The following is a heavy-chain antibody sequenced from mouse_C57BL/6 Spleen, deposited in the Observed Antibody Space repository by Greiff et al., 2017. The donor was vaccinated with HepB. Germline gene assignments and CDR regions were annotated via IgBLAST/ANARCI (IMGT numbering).Heavy chain of an antibody. J-gene: IGHJ4*01. CDR1: GYTFTSYW. D-gene: IGHD2-4*01. CDR3: ARVYYDYYYAMDY. Sequence: QVQLQQPGAELVKPGASVKMSCKASGYTFTSYWITWVKQRPGQGLEWIGDIYPGSGSTNYNEKFKSKATLTVDTSSSTAYMQLSSLTSEDSAVYYCARVYYDYYYAMDYWGQGTSVTVSS. V-gene: IGHV1-55*01. CDR2: IYPGSGST.